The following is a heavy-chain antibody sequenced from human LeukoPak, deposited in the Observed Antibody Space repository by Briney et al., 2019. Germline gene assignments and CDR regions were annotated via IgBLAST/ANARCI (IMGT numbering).Heavy chain of an antibody. Sequence: PGGSLRLSCAASGFTFSSYDMHWVRQATGKGLEWVSAIGTAGDTYYPDSVKGRFTISRENAKNSLYLQMNSLRAGDTAVYYCAKESAISLPFDYWGQGTLVTVSS. J-gene: IGHJ4*02. CDR3: AKESAISLPFDY. V-gene: IGHV3-13*01. D-gene: IGHD3-9*01. CDR1: GFTFSSYD. CDR2: IGTAGDT.